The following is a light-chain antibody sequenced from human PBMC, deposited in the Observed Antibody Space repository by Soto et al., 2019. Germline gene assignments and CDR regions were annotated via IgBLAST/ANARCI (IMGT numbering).Light chain of an antibody. CDR2: GAS. Sequence: EIVMNQSLGTLSLSTGERATLSCRASQSVSSRLAWYQQKPGQAPRLLISGASSRATGIPDRFSGSGSGTDFTLTISRLEPEDFAVYYCQQYGNSPITFGHGTRLEIK. V-gene: IGKV3-20*01. CDR1: QSVSSR. J-gene: IGKJ5*01. CDR3: QQYGNSPIT.